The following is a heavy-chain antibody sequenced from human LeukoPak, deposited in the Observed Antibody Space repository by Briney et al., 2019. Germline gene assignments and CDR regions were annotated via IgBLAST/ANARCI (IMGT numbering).Heavy chain of an antibody. J-gene: IGHJ6*02. CDR1: GFTVNSNY. Sequence: GGSLRLSCAASGFTVNSNYINWVRQAPGKGLEWLSVIYTDDKTYYADAVKGRFIVSKDISKNKLHLQMNNVTAEDTGIYYCAREVANGASYSSAWSVWGQGTTVSVSS. CDR3: AREVANGASYSSAWSV. CDR2: IYTDDKT. D-gene: IGHD6-19*01. V-gene: IGHV3-53*01.